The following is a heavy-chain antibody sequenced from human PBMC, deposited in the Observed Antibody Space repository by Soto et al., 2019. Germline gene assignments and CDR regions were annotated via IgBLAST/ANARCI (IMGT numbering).Heavy chain of an antibody. CDR2: IYPGDSDT. CDR1: GYSFTSYW. J-gene: IGHJ6*02. V-gene: IGHV5-51*01. Sequence: PGESLKISCKGSGYSFTSYWIGWVRQMPGKGLEWMGIIYPGDSDTRYSPSFQGQVAISADKSISTAYLQWSSLKASDTAMYYCARHKDTEEDYYYYGMDVWGQGTTVTVSS. CDR3: ARHKDTEEDYYYYGMDV.